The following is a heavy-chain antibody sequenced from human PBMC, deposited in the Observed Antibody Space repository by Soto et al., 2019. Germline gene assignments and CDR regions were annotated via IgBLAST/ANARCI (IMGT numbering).Heavy chain of an antibody. V-gene: IGHV1-18*01. CDR3: ARDISARPTDCFDP. J-gene: IGHJ5*02. CDR1: GYTFSNYG. CDR2: ISAYNGNT. Sequence: QVQLVQSGAEVKKPGASVKVSCKASGYTFSNYGISGVRQAPGQGLEWMGWISAYNGNTNYAQDLQGRVTMTTDTSTSTAYMELRSLTADDTAVYFCARDISARPTDCFDPWGQGTLVTVSS. D-gene: IGHD6-6*01.